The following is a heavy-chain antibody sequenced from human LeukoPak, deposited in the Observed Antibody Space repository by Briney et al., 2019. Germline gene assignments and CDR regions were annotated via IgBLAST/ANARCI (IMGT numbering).Heavy chain of an antibody. CDR3: ARPGEQPWQLEF. Sequence: ASVKVSCKSSGYTFTDYYVHWVRQAPGQALEWMGWINPKTGGPNHGQKFQGRVTLTRDTSINTTYMELASLTSDDTAMYYCARPGEQPWQLEFWGQGTLVTVSS. CDR2: INPKTGGP. V-gene: IGHV1-2*02. D-gene: IGHD1-14*01. J-gene: IGHJ4*02. CDR1: GYTFTDYY.